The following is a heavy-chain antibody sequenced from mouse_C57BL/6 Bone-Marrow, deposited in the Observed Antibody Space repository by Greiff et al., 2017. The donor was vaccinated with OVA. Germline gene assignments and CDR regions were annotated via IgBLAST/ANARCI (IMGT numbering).Heavy chain of an antibody. V-gene: IGHV1-18*01. Sequence: VQLQQSGPELVKPGASVKIPCKASGYTFTDYNMDWVKQSHGKSLEWIGDINPNNGGTIYNQKFKGKATLTVDKSSSTAYMELRSLTSEDTAFYYCARRAWFAYWGQGTLVTVSA. CDR2: INPNNGGT. J-gene: IGHJ3*01. CDR3: ARRAWFAY. CDR1: GYTFTDYN.